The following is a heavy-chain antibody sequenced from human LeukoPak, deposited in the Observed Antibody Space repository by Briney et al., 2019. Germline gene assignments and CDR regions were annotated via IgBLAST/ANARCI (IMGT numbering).Heavy chain of an antibody. CDR2: IKQDGSEK. CDR1: GFTFSSYW. D-gene: IGHD6-13*01. V-gene: IGHV3-7*01. CDR3: ARAAYSSTWYSRYFDL. J-gene: IGHJ2*01. Sequence: GGSLRLSCAASGFTFSSYWMIWVRQAPGKGLEWVANIKQDGSEKYYMDSVEGRFIISRDNAKNSLYLQMNSLRAGDTAVYYCARAAYSSTWYSRYFDLWGRGTLVTVSS.